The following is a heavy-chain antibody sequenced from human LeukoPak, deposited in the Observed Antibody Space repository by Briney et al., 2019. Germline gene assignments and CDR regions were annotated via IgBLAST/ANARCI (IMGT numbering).Heavy chain of an antibody. Sequence: GGSLRLSCAASGFTFSSYSMNWVRQAPGKGLEWVSAISGDSRYIYYADSVRGRFTISRDNAENSLYLQMNSLRAEDTAVYYCARADITYYDFWSGYYWFDPWGQGTLVTVSS. D-gene: IGHD3-3*01. J-gene: IGHJ5*02. CDR1: GFTFSSYS. CDR2: ISGDSRYI. CDR3: ARADITYYDFWSGYYWFDP. V-gene: IGHV3-21*01.